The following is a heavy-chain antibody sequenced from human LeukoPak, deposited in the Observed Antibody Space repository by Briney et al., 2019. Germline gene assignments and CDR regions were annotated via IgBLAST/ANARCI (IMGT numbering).Heavy chain of an antibody. J-gene: IGHJ4*02. D-gene: IGHD6-19*01. Sequence: PSETLSLTCTVSGGSISSYYWSWIRQPPGKGLEWIGYIYYSGSTNYNPSLKSRVTISVDTSKNQFSLKLSSVTAADTAVYYCARHKYASVYSSGFDYWGQGTLVTVSS. CDR1: GGSISSYY. CDR3: ARHKYASVYSSGFDY. V-gene: IGHV4-59*08. CDR2: IYYSGST.